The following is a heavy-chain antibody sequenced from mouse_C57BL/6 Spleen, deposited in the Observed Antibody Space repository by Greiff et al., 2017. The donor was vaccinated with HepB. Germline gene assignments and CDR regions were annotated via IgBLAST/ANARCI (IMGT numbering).Heavy chain of an antibody. CDR2: IDPSDSYT. CDR1: GYTFTSYW. CDR3: ARGDYDYDERYFDV. J-gene: IGHJ1*03. V-gene: IGHV1-69*01. D-gene: IGHD2-4*01. Sequence: QVQLKQPGAELVMPGASVKLSCKASGYTFTSYWMHWVKQRPGQGLEWIGEIDPSDSYTNSNQKFKGTSTLTVDKSSSTAYMQLSSLTSEDSAVYYCARGDYDYDERYFDVWGTGTTVTVSS.